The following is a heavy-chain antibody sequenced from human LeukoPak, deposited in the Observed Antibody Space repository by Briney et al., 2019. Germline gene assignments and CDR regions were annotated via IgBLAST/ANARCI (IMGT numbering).Heavy chain of an antibody. V-gene: IGHV3-30*02. Sequence: PGGSLRLSCGASGFTFSSYGMHWVREAPGKGLEWVAFIRYDGSNKYYADSVKGRFTISRDNSKNTLYLQMNSLRAEDTAVYYCAKDRGYSSSWPNNWFDPWGQGTLVTVSS. CDR1: GFTFSSYG. D-gene: IGHD6-13*01. CDR2: IRYDGSNK. J-gene: IGHJ5*02. CDR3: AKDRGYSSSWPNNWFDP.